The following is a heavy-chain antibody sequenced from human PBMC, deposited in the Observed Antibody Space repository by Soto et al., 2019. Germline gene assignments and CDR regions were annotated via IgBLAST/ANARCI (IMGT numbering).Heavy chain of an antibody. CDR3: ARQRTSVVTQAYFDV. CDR2: IYYSGST. V-gene: IGHV4-39*01. Sequence: SEALSLTCTVTGDSMSRRSYYWGWIRQPPGKVLEWIGSIYYSGSTYNNPSLRSRVSRAMDTSKDQFSLNLKSVTAADTALYFCARQRTSVVTQAYFDVWGPGSLIT. J-gene: IGHJ4*02. CDR1: GDSMSRRSYY. D-gene: IGHD2-21*02.